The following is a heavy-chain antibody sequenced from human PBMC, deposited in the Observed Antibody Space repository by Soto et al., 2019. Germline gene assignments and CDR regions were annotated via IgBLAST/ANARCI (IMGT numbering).Heavy chain of an antibody. Sequence: SRILQATRKGLEWVANIQEDGSEKYYVDSVKGRFTSYRDNAKNSLYLQMNSLRAEDTAVYYCAREKVVVALGVYYSMDVWGNGTTVSVS. CDR2: IQEDGSEK. V-gene: IGHV3-7*01. D-gene: IGHD2-15*01. J-gene: IGHJ6*03. CDR3: AREKVVVALGVYYSMDV.